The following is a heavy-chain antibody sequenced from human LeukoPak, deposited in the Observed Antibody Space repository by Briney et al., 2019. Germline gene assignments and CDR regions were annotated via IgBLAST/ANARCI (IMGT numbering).Heavy chain of an antibody. Sequence: ASVKVSCTASGYTFTSYGVSWVRQAPGQGLEWMGWISAYNGNTNYAQKLQGRVTMTTDTSTSTAYMELRSLRSGDTAVYYCATSPRYYDFWSGYFAYWGQGTLVTVSS. V-gene: IGHV1-18*01. D-gene: IGHD3-3*01. J-gene: IGHJ4*02. CDR3: ATSPRYYDFWSGYFAY. CDR2: ISAYNGNT. CDR1: GYTFTSYG.